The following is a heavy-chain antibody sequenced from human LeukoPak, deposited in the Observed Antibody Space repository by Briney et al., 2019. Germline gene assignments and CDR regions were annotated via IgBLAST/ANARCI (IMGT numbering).Heavy chain of an antibody. CDR3: ARGPAVPYNWFDP. J-gene: IGHJ5*02. CDR1: GFTFSSYA. V-gene: IGHV3-23*01. CDR2: ISGSGGST. D-gene: IGHD2-2*01. Sequence: PGGSLRLSCAASGFTFSSYAMSWVRQAPGKGLEWVSAISGSGGSTYYADSVKGRFTISRDNFKNTLYLQMNSLRAEDTAVYYCARGPAVPYNWFDPWGQGTLVTVSS.